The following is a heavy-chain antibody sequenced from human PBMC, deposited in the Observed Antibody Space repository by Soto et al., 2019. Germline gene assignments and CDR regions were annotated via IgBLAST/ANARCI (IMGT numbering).Heavy chain of an antibody. J-gene: IGHJ3*02. CDR2: IGWNSHNR. CDR3: AKSLAGSVDPFDI. CDR1: GFVFGNSA. Sequence: EAQLVESGGGLVQPGGSLRLSCEASGFVFGNSAMNWVRQVPGKGLEWVAGIGWNSHNRVYGDSVKGRFSISRDNAKNSLYLQMSSLRPEDTALYYCAKSLAGSVDPFDIWGQGTMVTVSS. D-gene: IGHD6-19*01. V-gene: IGHV3-9*01.